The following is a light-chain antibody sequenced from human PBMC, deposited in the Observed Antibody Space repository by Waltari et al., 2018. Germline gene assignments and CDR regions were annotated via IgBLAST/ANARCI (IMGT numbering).Light chain of an antibody. J-gene: IGKJ1*01. V-gene: IGKV3-15*01. CDR2: GAS. CDR3: QQYQNWPRT. Sequence: EIVMTQSPAILSVPPGEAATLSCTASEFISRNWAWYQHIPGQPPRLLIYGASNRAACIPPRFSGSGSGTEFTLTISSLKSEDFALYYCQQYQNWPRTFGQGTKVDVK. CDR1: EFISRN.